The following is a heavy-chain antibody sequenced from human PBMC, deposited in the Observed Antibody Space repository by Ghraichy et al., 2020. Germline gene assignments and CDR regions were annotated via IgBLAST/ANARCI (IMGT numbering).Heavy chain of an antibody. V-gene: IGHV4-34*01. CDR3: AGFGELFVEWFDP. CDR1: GGSFSGYY. Sequence: ESLNISCAVYGGSFSGYYWSWIRQPPGKGLEWIGEINHSGSTNYNPSLKSRVTISVDTSKNQFSLKLSSVTAADTAVYYCAGFGELFVEWFDPWGQGTLVTVSS. CDR2: INHSGST. D-gene: IGHD3-10*01. J-gene: IGHJ5*02.